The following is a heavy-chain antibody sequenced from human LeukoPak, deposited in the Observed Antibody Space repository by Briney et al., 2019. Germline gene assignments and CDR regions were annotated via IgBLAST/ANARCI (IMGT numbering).Heavy chain of an antibody. CDR2: ISSSSSYI. CDR1: GFTFSSYS. Sequence: GGSLRLSCAASGFTFSSYSMNWVRQAPGKGLEWVSSISSSSSYIYYADSVKGRFTISRDNAKNSLYLQMNSLGAEDTAVYYCARDVSDCSSTSCYTGDVWGQGTTVTVSS. V-gene: IGHV3-21*01. D-gene: IGHD2-2*02. CDR3: ARDVSDCSSTSCYTGDV. J-gene: IGHJ6*02.